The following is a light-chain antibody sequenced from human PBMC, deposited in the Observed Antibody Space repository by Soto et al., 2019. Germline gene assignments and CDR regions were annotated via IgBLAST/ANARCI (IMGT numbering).Light chain of an antibody. V-gene: IGKV3-20*01. CDR3: QQYGRSPFT. J-gene: IGKJ4*01. CDR2: GAS. Sequence: EIVLTQSPGTLSLSPGERATLSCRASQSVSSSYLAWYQQKPGQAPRLLIFGASSRATGIPDRFSGRGSGTDLNLTFSSLAPEDFAVYSCQQYGRSPFTFGGGTKVEIK. CDR1: QSVSSSY.